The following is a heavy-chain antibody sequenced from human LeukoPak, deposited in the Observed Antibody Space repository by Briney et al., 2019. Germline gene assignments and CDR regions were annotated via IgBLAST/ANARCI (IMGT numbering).Heavy chain of an antibody. D-gene: IGHD2-8*01. CDR2: ISHDGVYK. V-gene: IGHV3-30*04. CDR1: GFIFSNYA. Sequence: PGGSLRLSCAASGFIFSNYAMHWVRQAPGKGLQWVAVISHDGVYKYYAESVKGRFTISRDNSRSTVFLQMSSLRAEDTAVYYCAKAPYCPNDVCRYFDYWGQGILVTVSS. J-gene: IGHJ4*02. CDR3: AKAPYCPNDVCRYFDY.